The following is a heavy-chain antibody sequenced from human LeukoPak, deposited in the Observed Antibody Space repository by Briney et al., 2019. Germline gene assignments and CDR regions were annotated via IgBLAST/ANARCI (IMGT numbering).Heavy chain of an antibody. Sequence: GGSLRLSCAASGFTFSSYWMHWVRQPPWKGLGWVSRINSDGSTTNYADSVKGRFTISRDNAKNTLYLEMNSLRDEDTAMYYCATVNVPATSYWGQGTLVTVSS. D-gene: IGHD2-15*01. CDR2: INSDGSTT. CDR1: GFTFSSYW. CDR3: ATVNVPATSY. J-gene: IGHJ4*02. V-gene: IGHV3-74*01.